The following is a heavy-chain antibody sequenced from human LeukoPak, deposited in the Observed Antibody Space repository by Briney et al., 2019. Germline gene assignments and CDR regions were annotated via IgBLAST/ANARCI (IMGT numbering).Heavy chain of an antibody. Sequence: PSETLSLTCTVSGGSISSSSYYWGWIRQPPGKGLEWIGSIYYSGSTYYKSSLKSRVTISVDTSKNQFSLKLSSVTAADTAVYYCAKGSGYEAQYYYYYMDVWGKGTTVTISS. CDR2: IYYSGST. CDR3: AKGSGYEAQYYYYYMDV. D-gene: IGHD5-12*01. V-gene: IGHV4-39*07. CDR1: GGSISSSSYY. J-gene: IGHJ6*03.